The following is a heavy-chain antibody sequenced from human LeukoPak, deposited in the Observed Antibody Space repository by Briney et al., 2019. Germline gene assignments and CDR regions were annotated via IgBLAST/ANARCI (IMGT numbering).Heavy chain of an antibody. D-gene: IGHD3-10*01. CDR2: VIPILGIA. Sequence: GASVKVSCKASGYTFTSYAISWVRQAPGQGLEWMGRVIPILGIADYAQKFQGRVTITADKSTSTAYMELSSLRSEDTAVYYCARLVVRGVIVDYWGQGTLVTVSS. J-gene: IGHJ4*02. CDR3: ARLVVRGVIVDY. CDR1: GYTFTSYA. V-gene: IGHV1-69*04.